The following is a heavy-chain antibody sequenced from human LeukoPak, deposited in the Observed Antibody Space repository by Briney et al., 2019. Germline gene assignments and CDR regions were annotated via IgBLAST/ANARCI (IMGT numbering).Heavy chain of an antibody. D-gene: IGHD5-12*01. Sequence: GGSLRLSCAASGFTFDDYAMHWVRQAPGKGLEWVSGISWNSGNIGYADSVKGRFTISRDNAKNSLYLQMNSLRAEDTALYYCAKADGYNYVNYFDYWGQGTLVTVSS. CDR3: AKADGYNYVNYFDY. CDR1: GFTFDDYA. J-gene: IGHJ4*02. V-gene: IGHV3-9*01. CDR2: ISWNSGNI.